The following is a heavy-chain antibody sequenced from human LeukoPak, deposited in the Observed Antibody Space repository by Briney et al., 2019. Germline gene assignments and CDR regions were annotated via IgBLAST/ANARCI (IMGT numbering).Heavy chain of an antibody. CDR2: ISGSGGST. J-gene: IGHJ4*02. CDR1: GFTFSSYG. CDR3: AGVELQVGFGELLYSDY. Sequence: GGSLRLSCAASGFTFSSYGMSWVRQAPGKGLEWVSSISGSGGSTYYADSVKGRFTISRDNSKNTLYLQMKSPRAEDTAVYYCAGVELQVGFGELLYSDYWGQGTLVTVSS. D-gene: IGHD3-10*01. V-gene: IGHV3-23*01.